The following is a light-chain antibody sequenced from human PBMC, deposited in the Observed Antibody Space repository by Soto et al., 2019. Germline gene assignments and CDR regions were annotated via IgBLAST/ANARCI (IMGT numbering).Light chain of an antibody. CDR1: SSNIGAGYD. J-gene: IGLJ7*01. CDR3: QSYDSSLSGAV. V-gene: IGLV1-40*01. Sequence: HSVLTQPPSVSGAPGQRVTISCTGSSSNIGAGYDVPWYQQLPGTAPKLLIYGNSNRPSGVPDRFSGSKSGTSASLAITGLQAEDEADYYCQSYDSSLSGAVFGGGTQLTVL. CDR2: GNS.